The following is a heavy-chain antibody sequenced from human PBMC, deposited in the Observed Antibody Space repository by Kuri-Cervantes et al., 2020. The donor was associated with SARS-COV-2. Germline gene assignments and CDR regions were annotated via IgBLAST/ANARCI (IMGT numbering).Heavy chain of an antibody. V-gene: IGHV3-21*01. J-gene: IGHJ4*02. CDR1: GFTLTKYT. CDR2: ISGSGSYK. CDR3: ATLIDY. Sequence: GGSLRLSCVASGFTLTKYTMNWVRQAPGKALEWVSSISGSGSYKYYADSVKGRFTISRDNSKNTLYLQMNSLRAEDTAVYYCATLIDYWGQGALVTVSS.